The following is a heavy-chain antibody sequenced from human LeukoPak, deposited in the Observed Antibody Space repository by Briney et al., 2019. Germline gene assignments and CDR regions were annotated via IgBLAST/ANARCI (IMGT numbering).Heavy chain of an antibody. CDR2: VYHSGSA. CDR1: SGSISTSYW. CDR3: ARSSSVSSNYFDP. J-gene: IGHJ4*02. D-gene: IGHD6-6*01. V-gene: IGHV4/OR15-8*01. Sequence: SETLSLTCVVSSGSISTSYWWSWVRQPPGKGLEWIGGVYHSGSANYNPSLKSRVTISVDKSKNQFSLKLNSVTAADTAVYYCARSSSVSSNYFDPWGQGTLVTVSS.